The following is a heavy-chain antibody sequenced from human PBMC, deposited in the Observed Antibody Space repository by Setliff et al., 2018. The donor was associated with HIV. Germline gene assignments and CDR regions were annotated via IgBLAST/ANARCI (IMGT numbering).Heavy chain of an antibody. V-gene: IGHV4-34*01. CDR2: INRFGIT. CDR3: ARGGYCNSDNCDRGRNFDY. D-gene: IGHD2-15*01. CDR1: SGSFTGYY. Sequence: PSETLSLTCAVYSGSFTGYYWTWIRQPPGKGLEWIGEINRFGITNYNPSLKSRLTLSVDTSKNQFSLNVNSVTAADTAVYYCARGGYCNSDNCDRGRNFDYWSQGMLVT. J-gene: IGHJ4*02.